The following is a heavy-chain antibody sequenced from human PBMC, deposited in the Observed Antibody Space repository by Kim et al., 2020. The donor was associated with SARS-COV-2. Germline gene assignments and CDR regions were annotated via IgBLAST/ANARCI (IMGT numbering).Heavy chain of an antibody. V-gene: IGHV4-39*07. D-gene: IGHD6-19*01. Sequence: SETLSLTCTVSGGSISSSSYYWGWIRQPPGKGLEWIGSIYYSGSTYYNPSLKSRVTISVDTSKNQFSLKLSSVTAADTAVYYCARDRNQWAVAGSPFDYWGQGTLVTVSS. CDR1: GGSISSSSYY. J-gene: IGHJ4*02. CDR2: IYYSGST. CDR3: ARDRNQWAVAGSPFDY.